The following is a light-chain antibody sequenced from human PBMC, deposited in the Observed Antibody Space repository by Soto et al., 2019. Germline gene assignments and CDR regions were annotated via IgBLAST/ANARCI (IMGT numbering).Light chain of an antibody. CDR2: DVS. CDR1: SSDVGGYNY. V-gene: IGLV2-14*01. J-gene: IGLJ2*01. Sequence: QSALTQPASVSGSPGQSITISCTGTSSDVGGYNYVSWYQQHPGKAPKLMIYDVSNRPSGVSNRFSGSKAGNTASLTSSGLQSEAEADYSCSSYARGSTVVFGGGTKLTVL. CDR3: SSYARGSTVV.